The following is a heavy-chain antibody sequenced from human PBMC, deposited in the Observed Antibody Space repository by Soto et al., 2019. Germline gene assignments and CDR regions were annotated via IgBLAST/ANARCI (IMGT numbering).Heavy chain of an antibody. D-gene: IGHD3-22*01. J-gene: IGHJ4*02. CDR2: ISGSGGST. CDR3: AKDSEFDYYDSSGTGDY. CDR1: GFTFSSYA. Sequence: GGSLRLSCAASGFTFSSYAMSWVRQAPGKGLEWVSAISGSGGSTYYADSVKGRFPISRDNSKNTLYLQMNSLRAEDTAVYYCAKDSEFDYYDSSGTGDYWGQGTLVTVSS. V-gene: IGHV3-23*01.